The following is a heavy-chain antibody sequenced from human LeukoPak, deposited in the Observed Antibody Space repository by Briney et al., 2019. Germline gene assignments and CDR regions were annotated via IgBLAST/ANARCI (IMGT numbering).Heavy chain of an antibody. D-gene: IGHD3-16*02. CDR2: MNPNSGNT. J-gene: IGHJ4*02. Sequence: GASVTVSCTASGYTFTSYDINWVRQATGQGLEWMGWMNPNSGNTGYAQKLQGRVTMTTDTSTSTAYMELRSLRSDDTAVYYCARDGPSPLTYYDYVWGSYRRQGTCDYWGQGTLVTVSS. CDR3: ARDGPSPLTYYDYVWGSYRRQGTCDY. V-gene: IGHV1-8*01. CDR1: GYTFTSYD.